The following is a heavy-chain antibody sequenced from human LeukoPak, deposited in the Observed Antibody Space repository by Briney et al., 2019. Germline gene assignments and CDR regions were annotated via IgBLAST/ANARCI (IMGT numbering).Heavy chain of an antibody. V-gene: IGHV4-59*01. J-gene: IGHJ4*02. Sequence: SETLSLTCTASGFSISSYYWSWIRQPPGKGLEWMGYIYYSGSTNYNPSLKSRVTISVDTSKNQFSLKLSSVTAADTAVYYCARVRGTIIAVAWFDYWGQGTLVTVSS. CDR3: ARVRGTIIAVAWFDY. CDR2: IYYSGST. CDR1: GFSISSYY. D-gene: IGHD6-19*01.